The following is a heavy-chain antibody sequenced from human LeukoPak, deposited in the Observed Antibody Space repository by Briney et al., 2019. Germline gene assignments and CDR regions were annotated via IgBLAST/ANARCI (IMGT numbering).Heavy chain of an antibody. V-gene: IGHV3-11*04. CDR3: ARVTVTTIIPWFDS. Sequence: GGSLRLSCAASGFTFSDYYMSWIRQAPGKGLEWVSYISSSGSTIYYADSVKGRFTISRDNAKNSLYLQMNSLRAEDTAVYYCARVTVTTIIPWFDSWGQGTLVTVSS. J-gene: IGHJ5*01. CDR2: ISSSGSTI. D-gene: IGHD4-17*01. CDR1: GFTFSDYY.